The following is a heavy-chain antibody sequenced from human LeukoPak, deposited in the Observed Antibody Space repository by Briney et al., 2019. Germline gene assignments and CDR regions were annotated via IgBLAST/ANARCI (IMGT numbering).Heavy chain of an antibody. CDR3: ARVPYSRTYYVDS. CDR2: VYHSGST. J-gene: IGHJ4*02. D-gene: IGHD1-26*01. Sequence: KPSETLSLTCTVSGYSISSGYYWGWIRQPPGKGLEWIGSVYHSGSTYYNPSLSSRVTISVDTSKNQFSLKLSSVTAADTAVYDCARVPYSRTYYVDSWGQGTLVTVSS. V-gene: IGHV4-38-2*02. CDR1: GYSISSGYY.